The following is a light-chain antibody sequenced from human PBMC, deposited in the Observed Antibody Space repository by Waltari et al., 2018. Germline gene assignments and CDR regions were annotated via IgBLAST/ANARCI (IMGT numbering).Light chain of an antibody. CDR2: EVY. CDR1: SSDVGSYDL. CDR3: CSYAGSSTFT. J-gene: IGLJ2*01. V-gene: IGLV2-23*02. Sequence: QSALTQPASVSGSPGQSITIPCTGTSSDVGSYDLVSWYQQHPGKAPKRMIYEVYKRPSGVSHRFSGSKSGNTASLTIAGLQAEDEADYYCCSYAGSSTFTFGGGTKLTVL.